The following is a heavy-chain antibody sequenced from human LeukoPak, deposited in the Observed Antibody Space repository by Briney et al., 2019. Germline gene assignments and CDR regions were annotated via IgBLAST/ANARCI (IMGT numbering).Heavy chain of an antibody. CDR1: GFTFSSYG. CDR3: ARDMTTVTMNGMDV. Sequence: PGGSLRLSCAASGFTFSSYGMHWVRQALGKGLEWVAVIWYDGSNKYYADSVKGRFTISRDNSKNTLYLQMNSLRAEDTAVYYCARDMTTVTMNGMDVWGQGTTVTVSS. CDR2: IWYDGSNK. V-gene: IGHV3-33*01. J-gene: IGHJ6*02. D-gene: IGHD4-17*01.